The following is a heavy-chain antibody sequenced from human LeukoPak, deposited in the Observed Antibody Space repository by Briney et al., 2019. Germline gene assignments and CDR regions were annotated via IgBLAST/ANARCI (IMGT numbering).Heavy chain of an antibody. CDR3: ARGVDYDSSGYYSPYFDY. Sequence: GGSLRLSCAASGFTFVDYGMSWVRQAPGKGLEWDCGINWSGGSTGYTDSVKVRFTISRDNAKNSLYLQMNSLRAEDTALYYCARGVDYDSSGYYSPYFDYWGQGTLATVTS. J-gene: IGHJ4*02. V-gene: IGHV3-20*04. CDR1: GFTFVDYG. D-gene: IGHD3-22*01. CDR2: INWSGGST.